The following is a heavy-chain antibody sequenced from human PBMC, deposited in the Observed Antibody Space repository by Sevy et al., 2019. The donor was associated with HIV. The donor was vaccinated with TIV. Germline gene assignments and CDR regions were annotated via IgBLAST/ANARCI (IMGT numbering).Heavy chain of an antibody. CDR2: IYYSGST. CDR1: GGSISSGGYY. V-gene: IGHV4-31*03. J-gene: IGHJ4*02. D-gene: IGHD2-21*02. CDR3: ARDPLDGGNSYFDY. Sequence: SETLSLTCTVSGGSISSGGYYWSWIRQHPGKGLEWTGYIYYSGSTYYNPSLKSRVTISVDTSKNQFSLKLSSVTAADTAVYYCARDPLDGGNSYFDYWGQGTLVTVSS.